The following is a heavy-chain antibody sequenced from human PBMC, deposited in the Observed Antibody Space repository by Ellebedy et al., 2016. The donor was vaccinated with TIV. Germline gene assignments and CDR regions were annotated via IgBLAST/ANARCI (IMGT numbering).Heavy chain of an antibody. D-gene: IGHD3-10*01. J-gene: IGHJ4*02. CDR3: AVSPGIYGSGSYLDY. CDR1: GFTFSSYW. CDR2: IKQDGSEK. Sequence: GESLKISCAASGFTFSSYWMSWVRQAPGKGLEWVANIKQDGSEKYYVDSVKGRFTISRDNAKNSLYLQMNSLRAEDTAVYYCAVSPGIYGSGSYLDYWGQGTLVTVSS. V-gene: IGHV3-7*01.